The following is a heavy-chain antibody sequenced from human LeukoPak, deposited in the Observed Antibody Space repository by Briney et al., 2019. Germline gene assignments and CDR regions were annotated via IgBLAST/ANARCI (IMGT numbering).Heavy chain of an antibody. CDR3: AREPISGYDLFDY. D-gene: IGHD5-12*01. CDR1: GGSISSGGYC. J-gene: IGHJ4*02. Sequence: SETLSLTCTVSGGSISSGGYCWSWIRQHPGTGLEWIGYIYYSGSTYYNPSLKSRVTISVDTSKNQFSLKLSSVTAADTAVYYCAREPISGYDLFDYWGQGTLVTVSS. CDR2: IYYSGST. V-gene: IGHV4-31*03.